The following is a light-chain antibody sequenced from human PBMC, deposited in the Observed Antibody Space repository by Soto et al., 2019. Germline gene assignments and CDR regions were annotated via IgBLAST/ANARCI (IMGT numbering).Light chain of an antibody. V-gene: IGKV1-5*03. J-gene: IGKJ1*01. CDR2: RAS. Sequence: DIQMTQSPSTLSASVGDRVTITCRASQSISGTWLAWYQQKPGKAPNLLIYRASSLESGVPSRFSGSGSGTEFPLTISSLQPDDFATYYCQQYKTYWTFGQGTKVEIK. CDR1: QSISGTW. CDR3: QQYKTYWT.